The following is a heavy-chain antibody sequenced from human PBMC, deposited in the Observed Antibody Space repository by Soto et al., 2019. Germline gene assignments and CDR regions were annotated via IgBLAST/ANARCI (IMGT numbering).Heavy chain of an antibody. CDR1: GFTFSSYA. D-gene: IGHD4-17*01. CDR3: ANPAYGDSDFQIDY. V-gene: IGHV3-23*01. J-gene: IGHJ4*02. Sequence: EVQLLESGGGLVQPGGSLRLSCAASGFTFSSYAMSWVRQAPGKGLEWVSAISGSGGSTYYADSVKGRFTISRDNSKNTLYLKMNSLRAEDTAVYYCANPAYGDSDFQIDYWGQGTLVTVSS. CDR2: ISGSGGST.